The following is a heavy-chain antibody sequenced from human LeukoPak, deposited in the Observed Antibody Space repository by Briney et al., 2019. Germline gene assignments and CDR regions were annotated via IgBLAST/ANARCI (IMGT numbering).Heavy chain of an antibody. CDR2: ISWDGGST. D-gene: IGHD1-26*01. CDR3: SKDFQEKWELLDLGY. J-gene: IGHJ4*02. CDR1: GFTFDDYA. V-gene: IGHV3-43D*03. Sequence: GGSLRLSCAASGFTFDDYAMHWVRQAPGKGLEWVSLISWDGGSTYYADSVKGRFTISRDNSKNSLYLQMNSLRAEDTALYYCSKDFQEKWELLDLGYWGQGTLVSVSS.